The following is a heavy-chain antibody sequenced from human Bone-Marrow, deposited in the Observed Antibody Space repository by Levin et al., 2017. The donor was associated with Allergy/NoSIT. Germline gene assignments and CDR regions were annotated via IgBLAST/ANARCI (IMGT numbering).Heavy chain of an antibody. CDR1: GFTFSSYA. V-gene: IGHV3-23*01. CDR2: IRGSGVGT. D-gene: IGHD2-2*01. J-gene: IGHJ4*02. CDR3: AKDISSSCSTGGRDY. Sequence: PSETLSLTCAASGFTFSSYAMSWVRQAPGKGLEWVSGIRGSGVGTYYADSVTGRFTISRDNSKNTLYLQMKSLRAEDTAVYYCAKDISSSCSTGGRDYWGQGTQVTVSS.